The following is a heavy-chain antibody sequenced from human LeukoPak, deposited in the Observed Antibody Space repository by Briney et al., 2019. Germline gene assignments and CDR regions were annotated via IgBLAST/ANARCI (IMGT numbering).Heavy chain of an antibody. V-gene: IGHV3-23*01. CDR2: ISGSGGST. J-gene: IGHJ3*02. D-gene: IGHD3-10*01. CDR3: HGYCYGSGRYDAFDI. CDR1: GFTFRSYA. Sequence: PGGSLRLSXAASGFTFRSYAMSWVRQAPGKGLEWVSAISGSGGSTYYADSVKGRFTISRDNSKNTLYLQMNSLRAEDTAVYYCHGYCYGSGRYDAFDIWGQGTMVTVSS.